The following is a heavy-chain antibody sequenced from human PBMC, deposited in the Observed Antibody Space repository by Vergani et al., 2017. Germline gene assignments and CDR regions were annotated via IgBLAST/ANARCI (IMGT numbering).Heavy chain of an antibody. CDR3: ARGLRYYDFWSGYYKDPPYFDY. V-gene: IGHV4-34*01. J-gene: IGHJ4*02. CDR2: INHSGST. D-gene: IGHD3-3*01. CDR1: GFTFSSYS. Sequence: VQLVESGGGLVKPGGSLRLSCAASGFTFSSYSMNWVRQAPGKGLEWIGEINHSGSTNYNPSLKSRVTISVDTSKNQFSLKLSSVTAADTAVYYCARGLRYYDFWSGYYKDPPYFDYWGQGTLVTVSS.